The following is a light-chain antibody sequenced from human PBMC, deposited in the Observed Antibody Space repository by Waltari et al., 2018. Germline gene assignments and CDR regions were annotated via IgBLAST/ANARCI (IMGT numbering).Light chain of an antibody. CDR1: SGNIASNY. J-gene: IGLJ2*01. CDR2: EDT. V-gene: IGLV6-57*03. CDR3: QSYDLNSRVV. Sequence: FMLTQPHSVSESPGKTVTISSTRSSGNIASNYVQCYQQRPGGAPTTIIYEDTQRPSGVPDRFSGSIDSSSNSASLTISGLITEDEADYYCQSYDLNSRVVFGGRTKLTVL.